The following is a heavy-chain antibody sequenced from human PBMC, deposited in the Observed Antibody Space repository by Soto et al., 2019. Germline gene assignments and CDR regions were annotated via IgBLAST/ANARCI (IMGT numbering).Heavy chain of an antibody. D-gene: IGHD3-3*01. Sequence: EVQLVESGGGLVQPGGSLRLSCAASGFTFSSYWMHWVRQAPGKGLVWVSRINSDGSSTSYADSVKGRFTISRDNAKNTLYLQMNSLRAEDSAVYYCARDGLRFLEWPLDYWGQGTLVTVSS. J-gene: IGHJ4*02. CDR2: INSDGSST. CDR3: ARDGLRFLEWPLDY. V-gene: IGHV3-74*01. CDR1: GFTFSSYW.